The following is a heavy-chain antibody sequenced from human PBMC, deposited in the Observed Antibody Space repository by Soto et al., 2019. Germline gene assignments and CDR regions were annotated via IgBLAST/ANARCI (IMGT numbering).Heavy chain of an antibody. CDR3: ARDRSGGSPVYFDN. J-gene: IGHJ4*02. V-gene: IGHV1-69*13. Sequence: ASVKVSCKASGGTFSSYAISWVRQAPGQGLEWMGGIIPIFGTANYAQKFQGRVTITADEPTSTAYMELSSLRSEDTAVYYCARDRSGGSPVYFDNWGQGTLVTVSS. D-gene: IGHD2-15*01. CDR2: IIPIFGTA. CDR1: GGTFSSYA.